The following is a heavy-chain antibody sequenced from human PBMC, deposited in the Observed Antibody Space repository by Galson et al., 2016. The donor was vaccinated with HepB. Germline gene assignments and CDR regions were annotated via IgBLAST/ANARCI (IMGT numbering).Heavy chain of an antibody. CDR1: GGSVSSGSYY. CDR3: ARLYPFDF. Sequence: LSLTCTVSGGSVSSGSYYWSWIRQPPGKGLEWIGYIYYRGSTNYNPSLKSRVTISVGTSDTQFSLKMTSMTASDTAVYYCARLYPFDFWGQGALVIVSS. CDR2: IYYRGST. V-gene: IGHV4-61*01. J-gene: IGHJ4*02. D-gene: IGHD2-2*01.